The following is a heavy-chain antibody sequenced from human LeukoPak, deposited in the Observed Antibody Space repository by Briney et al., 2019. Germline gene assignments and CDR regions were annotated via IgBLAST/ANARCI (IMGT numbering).Heavy chain of an antibody. D-gene: IGHD1-1*01. J-gene: IGHJ4*02. CDR3: STRFGTTVPTPPDY. Sequence: GGSLRLSCAASGFTFNTYAMTWVRQAPGKGLEWVSGISGSGGSTYYADSVKGRFTITRDNSKSTLHLQMKSQIPEDTALSCVSTRFGTTVPTPPDYWGQGTLVTVSS. CDR1: GFTFNTYA. V-gene: IGHV3-23*01. CDR2: ISGSGGST.